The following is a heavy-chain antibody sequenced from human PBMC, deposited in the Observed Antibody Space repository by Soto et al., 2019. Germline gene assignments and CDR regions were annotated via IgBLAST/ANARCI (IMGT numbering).Heavy chain of an antibody. CDR3: ASIPMVRGPSDY. CDR1: GFTFSTYW. CDR2: INGDGTTT. V-gene: IGHV3-74*02. D-gene: IGHD3-10*01. J-gene: IGHJ4*02. Sequence: EVRLVESGGGLVQPGGSLRLSCAASGFTFSTYWMHWVRQAPGKGLVWVSRINGDGTTTQYADSVKGRFTISRDNAKNTLYLQINTLRGDYTAMYYCASIPMVRGPSDYWGQGTLVTVSS.